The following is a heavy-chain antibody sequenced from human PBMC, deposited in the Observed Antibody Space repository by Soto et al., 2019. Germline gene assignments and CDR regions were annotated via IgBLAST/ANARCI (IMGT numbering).Heavy chain of an antibody. D-gene: IGHD6-6*01. CDR1: GGSFSGYY. CDR3: ARGRGIAARRSYYYYYMDV. V-gene: IGHV4-34*01. Sequence: SETLSLTCAVYGGSFSGYYWSWIRQPPGKGLEWIGEINHSGSTNYNPSLKSRVTISVDTSKNQFSLKLSSVTAADTAVYYCARGRGIAARRSYYYYYMDVWGKGTTVTV. J-gene: IGHJ6*03. CDR2: INHSGST.